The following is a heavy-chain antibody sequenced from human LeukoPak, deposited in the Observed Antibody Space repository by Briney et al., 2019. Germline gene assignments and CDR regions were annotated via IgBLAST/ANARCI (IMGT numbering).Heavy chain of an antibody. CDR3: AKDSSGSYYLQW. CDR1: GFTFSSYA. D-gene: IGHD1-26*01. J-gene: IGHJ4*02. V-gene: IGHV3-23*01. Sequence: GGSLRLSCAASGFTFSSYAMGWVRQAPGKGLEWASAISGSGGSTYYADSVKGRFTISRDNSKNTLYLQMNSLRAEDTAVYYCAKDSSGSYYLQWWSQGTLVTVSS. CDR2: ISGSGGST.